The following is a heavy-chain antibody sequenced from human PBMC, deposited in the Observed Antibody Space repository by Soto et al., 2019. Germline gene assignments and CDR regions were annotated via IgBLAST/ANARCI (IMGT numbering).Heavy chain of an antibody. CDR2: ISNSGGTT. V-gene: IGHV3-23*01. J-gene: IGHJ6*03. CDR3: AKGSRGAYYYCMDV. Sequence: EVQMLESGGGLVQPGGSLRLSCAASGFTFSSSAMNWVRQAPGKGLEWVSSISNSGGTTSYADSVKGRFTISRDNSENTLYPQMSRLRAEDTAVYYCAKGSRGAYYYCMDVWGKGTTVTVSS. CDR1: GFTFSSSA.